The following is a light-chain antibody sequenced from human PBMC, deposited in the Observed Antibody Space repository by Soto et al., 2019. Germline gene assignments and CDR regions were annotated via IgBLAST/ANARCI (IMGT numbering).Light chain of an antibody. Sequence: DIQMTQSPSSLSASLGDRVTITYPASQTISSDLHWYQQKPGKAPKLLISAASILQGGVPSRFSGSGSGTDFTLTISSLQPEDFAPYFCQQSFSIPYTFGQGTRLEIK. CDR2: AAS. J-gene: IGKJ5*01. CDR1: QTISSD. V-gene: IGKV1-39*01. CDR3: QQSFSIPYT.